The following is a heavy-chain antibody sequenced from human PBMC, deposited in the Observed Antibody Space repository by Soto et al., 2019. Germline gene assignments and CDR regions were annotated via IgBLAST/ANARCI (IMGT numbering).Heavy chain of an antibody. V-gene: IGHV3-30*18. J-gene: IGHJ4*02. CDR3: AKSRECCISVAGTSIFDY. D-gene: IGHD6-19*01. CDR1: GFTFSSYG. Sequence: SLRLSCAASGFTFSSYGMHWVRQAPGKGLEWVAVISYDGSNKYYADSVKGRFTISRDNSKNTLYLQMNSLRAEDTAVYYCAKSRECCISVAGTSIFDYCGQGTLVTVSS. CDR2: ISYDGSNK.